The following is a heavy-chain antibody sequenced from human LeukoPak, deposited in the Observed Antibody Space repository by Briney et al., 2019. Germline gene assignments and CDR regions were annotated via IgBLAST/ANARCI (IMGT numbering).Heavy chain of an antibody. J-gene: IGHJ4*02. Sequence: GGSLRLSCAASGFTLSSYWMSWVRQAPGKGLEWVANIKQDGSEKYYVDSVKGRFTISRDNAKNSLYLQMNSLRAEDTAVYYCARESGGGSIDYWGQGTLVTVSS. V-gene: IGHV3-7*01. CDR1: GFTLSSYW. CDR2: IKQDGSEK. CDR3: ARESGGGSIDY. D-gene: IGHD1-26*01.